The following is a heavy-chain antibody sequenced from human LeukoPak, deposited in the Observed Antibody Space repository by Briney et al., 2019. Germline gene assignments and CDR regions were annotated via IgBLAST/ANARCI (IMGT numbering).Heavy chain of an antibody. V-gene: IGHV4-39*01. CDR1: GGSISSSSYY. CDR2: IYYSGST. J-gene: IGHJ4*02. D-gene: IGHD1-7*01. CDR3: ARHHWNYVPFDY. Sequence: SETLSLTCTVSGGSISSSSYYWGWIRQPPGKGLEWIGSIYYSGSTYYNPSLKSRVTISIDTSKNQFSLKLSSVTAADTAVYYCARHHWNYVPFDYWGQGTLVTVSS.